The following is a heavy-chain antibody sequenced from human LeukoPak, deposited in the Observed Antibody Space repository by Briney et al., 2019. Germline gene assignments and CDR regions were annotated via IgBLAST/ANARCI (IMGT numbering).Heavy chain of an antibody. D-gene: IGHD3-10*01. Sequence: PGGSLRLSCAASGFTFSSYGMSWVRQAPGKGLEWVSAISGSGGSTYYADSVKGRFTISRDNSKNTLYLQMNSLRAEDTAVYYCARGGYDSGSYYKGPLYYFDYWGQGTLVTVSS. J-gene: IGHJ4*02. CDR1: GFTFSSYG. CDR3: ARGGYDSGSYYKGPLYYFDY. CDR2: ISGSGGST. V-gene: IGHV3-23*01.